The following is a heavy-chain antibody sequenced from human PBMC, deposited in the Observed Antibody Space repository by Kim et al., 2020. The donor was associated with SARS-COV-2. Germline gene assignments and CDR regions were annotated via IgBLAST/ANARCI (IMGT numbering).Heavy chain of an antibody. J-gene: IGHJ6*02. Sequence: GGSLRLSCTGSGFTFRDYPMSWFRQAPGKGLEWVGFIRRKSYAGTREYAASVKGRFTISRDDSKSIAYLQMDSLRSEDTGIYYCATQTHGSGNYYYYYGMDVWGQGTTVTVSS. CDR2: IRRKSYAGTR. CDR1: GFTFRDYP. CDR3: ATQTHGSGNYYYYYGMDV. V-gene: IGHV3-49*03. D-gene: IGHD3-10*01.